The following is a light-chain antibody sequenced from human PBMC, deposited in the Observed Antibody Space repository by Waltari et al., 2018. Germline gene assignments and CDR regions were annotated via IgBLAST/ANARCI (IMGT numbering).Light chain of an antibody. J-gene: IGKJ5*01. Sequence: DIQMTQSPPSLSASVGDRVTITCQARQDISNSLNWYQQKPGKAPKLLINDASNLQAGVPARFSGSGSGTNFVFIISSVRPEDVATYYCQQHDNLPLTFGQGTRLEIK. CDR1: QDISNS. V-gene: IGKV1-33*01. CDR3: QQHDNLPLT. CDR2: DAS.